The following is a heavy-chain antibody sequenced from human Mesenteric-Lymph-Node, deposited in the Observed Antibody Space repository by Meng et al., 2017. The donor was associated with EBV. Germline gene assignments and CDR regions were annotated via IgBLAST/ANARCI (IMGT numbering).Heavy chain of an antibody. CDR1: EYTWISHS. CDR3: ARLTDY. CDR2: ITGKGGNT. D-gene: IGHD3-9*01. J-gene: IGHJ4*02. V-gene: IGHV3-23*01. Sequence: LCEPCGALDQPGDALRLSCAASEYTWISHSMGWVLQSLGKGQDCVSAITGKGGNTYSADSVNGRFTLSRDKSNNTVYLQMTIQRAEDTAVYYCARLTDYWGQGTLVTVSS.